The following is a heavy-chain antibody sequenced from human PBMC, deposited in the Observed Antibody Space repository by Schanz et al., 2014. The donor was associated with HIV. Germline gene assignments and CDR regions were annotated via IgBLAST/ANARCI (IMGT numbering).Heavy chain of an antibody. CDR1: GGTFNSYA. Sequence: QVQLVQSGAEVKKPGSSVKVSCKASGGTFNSYAISWVRQAPGQGLEWMGGITPIFDTANYAQKFQGRVTIAADESTSEAYMELSSLRSEDTAVYYCARYLGGDDGDFYFDYWGQGTLVTVSS. D-gene: IGHD4-17*01. V-gene: IGHV1-69*01. CDR2: ITPIFDTA. CDR3: ARYLGGDDGDFYFDY. J-gene: IGHJ4*02.